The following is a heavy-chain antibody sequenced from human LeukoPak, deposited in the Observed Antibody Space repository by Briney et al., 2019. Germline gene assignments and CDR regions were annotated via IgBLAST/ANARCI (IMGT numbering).Heavy chain of an antibody. J-gene: IGHJ3*02. D-gene: IGHD4-23*01. CDR1: GFTFSSYG. CDR2: IWYDGSNK. Sequence: GGSLRLSCEASGFTFSSYGMHWVRQAPGKGLEWVAVIWYDGSNKNSADSVKGRFTISRDNSKNTLYLEMNSLRAEDTAVYFCARTMYGGNSMGAFDIWGQGTMVTVSS. V-gene: IGHV3-33*01. CDR3: ARTMYGGNSMGAFDI.